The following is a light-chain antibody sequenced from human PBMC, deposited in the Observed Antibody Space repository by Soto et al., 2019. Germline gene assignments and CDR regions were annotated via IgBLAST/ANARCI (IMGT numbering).Light chain of an antibody. CDR1: QSVSSNY. CDR2: GAS. Sequence: EIVLTQSPGTLSLSPGERATLSCRASQSVSSNYLARYQQKPGQAPRLLIYGASRGAAGIPDRFSGSGSGTDFTLTSSRLEPEDVAVYFCQQYGSSPMFTFGQRTKLEVK. CDR3: QQYGSSPMFT. J-gene: IGKJ2*01. V-gene: IGKV3-20*01.